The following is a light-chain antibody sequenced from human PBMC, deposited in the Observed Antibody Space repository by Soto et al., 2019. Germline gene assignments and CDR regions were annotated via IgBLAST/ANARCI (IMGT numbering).Light chain of an antibody. J-gene: IGKJ1*01. CDR2: DAS. Sequence: IVLTQSPGTLSLSPGKRATLSCRAIQSVSSSYLAWYQQKPGQAPRLLIYDASNRATGIPARFSGSGSGTDFTLTISSLEPEDFAVYYCQQRSNWPPVTFGQGTKVDIK. V-gene: IGKV3D-20*02. CDR1: QSVSSSY. CDR3: QQRSNWPPVT.